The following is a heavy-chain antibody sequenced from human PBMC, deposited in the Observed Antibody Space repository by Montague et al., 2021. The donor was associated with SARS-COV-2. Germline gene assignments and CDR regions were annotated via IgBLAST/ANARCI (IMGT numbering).Heavy chain of an antibody. J-gene: IGHJ4*02. D-gene: IGHD2-2*01. V-gene: IGHV3-23*01. CDR1: GFTFSSCA. CDR2: ISGSGGST. Sequence: SLRLSCAASGFTFSSCAMSWVRQAPGKGLEWVSAISGSGGSTYYADSVKGRFTISRDNSKNTLYLQMNSLRAEDTAVYYCAKGIVVVPAAVTFDYWGQGTLVTVSS. CDR3: AKGIVVVPAAVTFDY.